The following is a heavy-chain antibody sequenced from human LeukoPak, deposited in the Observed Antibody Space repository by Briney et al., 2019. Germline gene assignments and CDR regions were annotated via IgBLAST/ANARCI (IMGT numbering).Heavy chain of an antibody. V-gene: IGHV1-8*01. J-gene: IGHJ3*02. CDR1: GYTFTSYD. CDR3: VRVYIVGARDACEI. D-gene: IGHD1-26*01. Sequence: ASVKLSCKASGYTFTSYDINWVRQATGQGLEWMGWMNPNSGNTGYAQKFQGRVTMTRNTSISTAYMELSSLRSEDTAVYYCVRVYIVGARDACEIWGEGTMVSVFS. CDR2: MNPNSGNT.